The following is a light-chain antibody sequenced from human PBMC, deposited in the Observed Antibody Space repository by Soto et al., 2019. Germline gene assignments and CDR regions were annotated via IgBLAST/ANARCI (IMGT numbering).Light chain of an antibody. J-gene: IGLJ3*02. CDR1: RSNIGSKF. Sequence: QSVLTQPPSASGTPGQRVTISCSGSRSNIGSKFVYWYQQLPGTAPKLLIYRDNQRPSGVPDRFSGYKSGTSASLAISGLRSEDEADYYCAAWDDSLSGFWVFGGGTKLTVL. V-gene: IGLV1-47*01. CDR3: AAWDDSLSGFWV. CDR2: RDN.